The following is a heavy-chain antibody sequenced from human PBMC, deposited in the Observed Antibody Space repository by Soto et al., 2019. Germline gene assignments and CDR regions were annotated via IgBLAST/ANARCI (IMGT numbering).Heavy chain of an antibody. V-gene: IGHV3-30*04. J-gene: IGHJ1*01. Sequence: QVQLVESGGGVVQPGASLTLSCAASGFRFSVFGMHWVRQAPGNGLEWVAVIGFDASEKFYVDSVKGRFSISRDDSHSKVFLQMNSLRREDTGVYYYARDLGGYVHLWDKSNYWGQGTLVNVS. D-gene: IGHD5-12*01. CDR3: ARDLGGYVHLWDKSNY. CDR1: GFRFSVFG. CDR2: IGFDASEK.